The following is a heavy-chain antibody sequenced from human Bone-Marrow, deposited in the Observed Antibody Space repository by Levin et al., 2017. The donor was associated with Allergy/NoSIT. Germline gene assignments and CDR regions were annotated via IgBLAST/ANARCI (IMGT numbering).Heavy chain of an antibody. Sequence: PGGSLRLSCAASGFTVSSNYMSWVRQAPGKGLEWVSVIYSGGSTYYADSVKGRFTISRDNSKNTLYLQMNSLRAEDTAVYYCARMVRGADFDYWGQGTLVTVSS. CDR3: ARMVRGADFDY. V-gene: IGHV3-66*01. D-gene: IGHD3-10*01. J-gene: IGHJ4*02. CDR1: GFTVSSNY. CDR2: IYSGGST.